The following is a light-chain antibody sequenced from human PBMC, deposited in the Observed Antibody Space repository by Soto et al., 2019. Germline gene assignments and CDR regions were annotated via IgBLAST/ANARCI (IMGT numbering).Light chain of an antibody. J-gene: IGKJ2*01. CDR1: QSINNNY. CDR2: GAS. Sequence: EIVSTQSPGTLSLSPGERVTLSCRASQSINNNYLAWYQHKPGQAPRLIVYGASARATGIPDRFSGSGSGTDFTLTISRLEPEDAAVYYCQQYSSLYTFGQGTKLEIK. CDR3: QQYSSLYT. V-gene: IGKV3-20*01.